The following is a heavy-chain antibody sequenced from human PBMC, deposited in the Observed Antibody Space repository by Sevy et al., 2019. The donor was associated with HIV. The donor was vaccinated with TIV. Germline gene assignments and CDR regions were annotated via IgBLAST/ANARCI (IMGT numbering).Heavy chain of an antibody. CDR3: ARLWSSARLLLLYYFDY. Sequence: SENLSLTCTVSGGSISSSSYYWGWIRQPPGKGLEWIGSIYYSGSTYYNPSLKSRVTISVDTSKNQFSLKLSSVTAADTAVYYCARLWSSARLLLLYYFDYWGQGTLVTVSS. V-gene: IGHV4-39*01. D-gene: IGHD3-3*01. J-gene: IGHJ4*02. CDR2: IYYSGST. CDR1: GGSISSSSYY.